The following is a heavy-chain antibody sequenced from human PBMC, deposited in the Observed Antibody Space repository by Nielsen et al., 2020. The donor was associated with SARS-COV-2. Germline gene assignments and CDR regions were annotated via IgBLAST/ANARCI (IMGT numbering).Heavy chain of an antibody. CDR2: ISGDSYYI. CDR3: TRGFYSQSDY. V-gene: IGHV3-21*01. D-gene: IGHD2-15*01. Sequence: GGSLRLSCAGSGFSFSNYSMNWVRQALGKGLEWVSSISGDSYYIFYSDSVKGRFTISRDNGKNSLYLQMNSLRSEDTALYYCTRGFYSQSDYWGQGTLVTVSS. CDR1: GFSFSNYS. J-gene: IGHJ4*02.